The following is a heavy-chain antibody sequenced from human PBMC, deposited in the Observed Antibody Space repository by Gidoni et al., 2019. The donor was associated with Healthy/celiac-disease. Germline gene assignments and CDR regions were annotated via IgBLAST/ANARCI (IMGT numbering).Heavy chain of an antibody. CDR2: INHSGST. V-gene: IGHV4-34*01. J-gene: IGHJ6*02. D-gene: IGHD3-9*01. Sequence: QVQLQQWGAGLLKPSETLSLTCAVYGGSFSGYYWSWIRQPPGKGLEWIGEINHSGSTNYNPSLKSRVTISVDTSKNQFALKLSSVTAADTAVYYCARGDILTGYDYYGMDVWGQGTTVTVSS. CDR1: GGSFSGYY. CDR3: ARGDILTGYDYYGMDV.